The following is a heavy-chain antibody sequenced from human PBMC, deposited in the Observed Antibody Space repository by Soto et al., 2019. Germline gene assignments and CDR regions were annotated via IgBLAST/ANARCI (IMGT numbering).Heavy chain of an antibody. Sequence: SVKVSCKASGGTFSSYAISWVRQGPGQGLEWMGGIIPIFGTANYAQKFQGRVTITADESTSTAYMELSSLRSEDTAVYYCARATSSGWYGSHFDYCGQGTMVTVYS. D-gene: IGHD6-19*01. J-gene: IGHJ4*02. CDR2: IIPIFGTA. CDR1: GGTFSSYA. CDR3: ARATSSGWYGSHFDY. V-gene: IGHV1-69*13.